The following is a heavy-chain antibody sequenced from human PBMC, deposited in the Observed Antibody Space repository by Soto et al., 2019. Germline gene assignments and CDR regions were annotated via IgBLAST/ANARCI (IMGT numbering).Heavy chain of an antibody. CDR2: IVVGSGNK. V-gene: IGHV1-58*01. D-gene: IGHD3-22*01. J-gene: IGHJ5*02. CDR1: GFTFTSSA. CDR3: AADRNYYDSSGTNGFDP. Sequence: SVKVSCKASGFTFTSSAVQWVRQARVQRLEWIGWIVVGSGNKNYAQKFQERVTITRDMSTSTAYMELSSLRSEDTAVYYCAADRNYYDSSGTNGFDPWGQGTLVKVSS.